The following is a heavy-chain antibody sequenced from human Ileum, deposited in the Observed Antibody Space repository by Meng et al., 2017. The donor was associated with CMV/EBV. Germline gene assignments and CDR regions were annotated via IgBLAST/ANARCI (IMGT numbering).Heavy chain of an antibody. CDR2: IREDGTEK. Sequence: GGSLRLSCSASGFTFSTYWMSWVRQAPGKGLEWVANIREDGTEKYYVDSVKGRFTISRDNAKNSLYLQMNSLRVEDTAVYYCARDPDIAVSNDPDPFDIWGQGTLVT. CDR1: GFTFSTYW. V-gene: IGHV3-7*01. CDR3: ARDPDIAVSNDPDPFDI. J-gene: IGHJ3*02. D-gene: IGHD2-2*01.